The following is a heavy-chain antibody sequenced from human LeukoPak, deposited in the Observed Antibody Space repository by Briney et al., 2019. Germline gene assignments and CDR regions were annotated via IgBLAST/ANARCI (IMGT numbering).Heavy chain of an antibody. CDR2: INQDGSER. D-gene: IGHD6-19*01. Sequence: GGSLRLSCAASGFTFTYSMSWVRQVPGKGLEWVATINQDGSERQHVDSVKGRFSISRDNPKNSLYLQMDSLRAEDTAIYYCARDSGWLDYWGQGTLVTVST. CDR3: ARDSGWLDY. CDR1: GFTFTYS. V-gene: IGHV3-7*01. J-gene: IGHJ4*02.